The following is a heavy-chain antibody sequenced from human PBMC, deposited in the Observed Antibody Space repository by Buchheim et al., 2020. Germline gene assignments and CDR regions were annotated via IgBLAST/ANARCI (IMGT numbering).Heavy chain of an antibody. CDR1: GFTFCNYA. D-gene: IGHD6-13*01. CDR3: ARRSSSSYWYFDL. Sequence: QVQLVESGGGVVQPGRSLRLSCAASGFTFCNYAMHWVRQAPGKGLEWMALISYDGSNEYYASSVKGRVTISRDNSKNTLYLQMNSLRTEDTAVYYCARRSSSSYWYFDLWGRGTL. J-gene: IGHJ2*01. V-gene: IGHV3-30-3*01. CDR2: ISYDGSNE.